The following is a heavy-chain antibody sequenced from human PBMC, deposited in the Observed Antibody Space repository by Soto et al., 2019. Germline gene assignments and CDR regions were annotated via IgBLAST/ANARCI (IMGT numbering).Heavy chain of an antibody. CDR3: ARVSFHVRGVPDGMDV. CDR1: GYTFTNYN. J-gene: IGHJ6*02. D-gene: IGHD3-10*01. Sequence: ASVKVSCKASGYTFTNYNMHWVRQAPGQGLEWMGRINPSDGSTAYAQKFQGRVTVTRDTSTSTVYMELSSLRSEDTTLYYCARVSFHVRGVPDGMDVWGQGTTATVS. CDR2: INPSDGST. V-gene: IGHV1-46*01.